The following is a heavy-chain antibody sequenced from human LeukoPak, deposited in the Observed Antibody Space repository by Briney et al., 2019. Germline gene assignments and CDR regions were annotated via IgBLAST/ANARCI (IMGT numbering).Heavy chain of an antibody. J-gene: IGHJ4*02. CDR2: IRYDGNNK. CDR3: ARSLYSSSWYYFDY. V-gene: IGHV3-30*02. CDR1: GFTFSSYG. Sequence: GGSLRLSCAASGFTFSSYGMHWVRQAPGKGLEWVAFIRYDGNNKYYADSVKGRFTISRDNSKNTLYLQMNSLRAEDTAVYYRARSLYSSSWYYFDYWGQGTLVTVSS. D-gene: IGHD6-13*01.